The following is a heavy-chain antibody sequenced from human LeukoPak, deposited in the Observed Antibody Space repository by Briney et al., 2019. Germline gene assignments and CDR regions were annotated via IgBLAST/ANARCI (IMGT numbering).Heavy chain of an antibody. Sequence: PGGSLRLSCAASGFTFSSYSMNWVRQAPGKGLEWVSSISSSSSYIYYADSVKGRFTISRDNAKNSLELQMNSLRAEDTAVYYCARALRFDRFSAYWGQGTLVTVSS. CDR1: GFTFSSYS. CDR2: ISSSSSYI. J-gene: IGHJ4*02. D-gene: IGHD3-9*01. CDR3: ARALRFDRFSAY. V-gene: IGHV3-21*06.